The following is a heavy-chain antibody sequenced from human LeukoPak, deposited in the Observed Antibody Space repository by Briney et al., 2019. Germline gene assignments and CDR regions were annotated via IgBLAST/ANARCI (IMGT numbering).Heavy chain of an antibody. CDR1: GFTFSSYA. CDR2: ISGSGGST. Sequence: GGSLRLSCAASGFTFSSYAMSWVRQAPGKGLEWVSAISGSGGSTYYADSVKGRFTISRDNSKNTLYLQMNSLRAEDTAVYYCAKDPGAAYISSYFDYWGQGTLVTVSS. V-gene: IGHV3-23*01. J-gene: IGHJ4*02. CDR3: AKDPGAAYISSYFDY. D-gene: IGHD6-13*01.